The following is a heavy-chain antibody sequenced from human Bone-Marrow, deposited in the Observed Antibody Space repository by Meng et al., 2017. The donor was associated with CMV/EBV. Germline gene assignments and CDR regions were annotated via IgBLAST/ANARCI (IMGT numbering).Heavy chain of an antibody. CDR3: AHSYGDYAGDY. J-gene: IGHJ4*02. CDR1: GFSISNCGSG. CDR2: IYWDDDK. V-gene: IGHV2-5*02. D-gene: IGHD4-17*01. Sequence: QIPLEECGASVVQPRTPPPLCCAFSGFSISNCGSGVRWTRETPGKALEWLAIIYWDDDKRYSPSVKSRLTITKDNSKIQVVLNMTNMDPVDTDTYYCAHSYGDYAGDYWGQGTLVTVSS.